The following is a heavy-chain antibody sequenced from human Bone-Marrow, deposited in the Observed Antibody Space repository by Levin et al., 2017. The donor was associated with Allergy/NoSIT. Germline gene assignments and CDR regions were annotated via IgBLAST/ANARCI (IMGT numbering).Heavy chain of an antibody. CDR3: ARDRGRI. V-gene: IGHV3-7*01. CDR2: IKEDGSVK. Sequence: PGGSLRLSCAASGFTSSETWFSSDHWLSWVRQAPGKGLEWAAIIKEDGSVKHYADSVKGRFTISRDNTKNSLSLQMNSLRDEDTAVYYCARDRGRIWGQGTLVTVSS. J-gene: IGHJ4*02. CDR1: GFTSSETWFSSDHW.